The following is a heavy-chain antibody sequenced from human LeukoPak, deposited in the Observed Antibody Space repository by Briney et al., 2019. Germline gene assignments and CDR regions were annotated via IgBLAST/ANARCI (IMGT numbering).Heavy chain of an antibody. J-gene: IGHJ4*02. CDR2: IIPIFGTA. V-gene: IGHV1-69*01. D-gene: IGHD5-18*01. Sequence: ASVKVSCKAPGGTFSSYAISWVRQAPGQGLEWMGGIIPIFGTANYAQKFQGRVTITADESTSTAYMELSSLRSEDTAVYYCARGSYGPRAFDYWGQGTLVTVSS. CDR3: ARGSYGPRAFDY. CDR1: GGTFSSYA.